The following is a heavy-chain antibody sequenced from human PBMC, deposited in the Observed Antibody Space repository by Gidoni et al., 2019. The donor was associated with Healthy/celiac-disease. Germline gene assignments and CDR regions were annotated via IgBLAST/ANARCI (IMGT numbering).Heavy chain of an antibody. CDR2: IYHSGST. CDR1: GGSLSSSNW. J-gene: IGHJ3*02. CDR3: ASYDYIWGSYRQDAFDI. V-gene: IGHV4-4*02. D-gene: IGHD3-16*02. Sequence: QVQLQESGPGLVKPSGTLSLTCAVSGGSLSSSNWWSWVRQPPGKGLEWIGEIYHSGSTNYNPSLKSRVTISVDKSKNQFSLKLSSVTAADTAVYYCASYDYIWGSYRQDAFDIWGQGTMVTVSS.